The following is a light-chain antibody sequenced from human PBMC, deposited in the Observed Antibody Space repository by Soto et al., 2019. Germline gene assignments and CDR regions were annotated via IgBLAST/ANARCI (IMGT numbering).Light chain of an antibody. CDR1: QSISRW. CDR2: AAS. CDR3: QQADSFPLN. Sequence: DIQMTQSPSSVSASVGDRVTITCRASQSISRWVAWYQQKPGRAPRLLIYAASNLQSGVPSRFSGSGSGTDFTLTISSLQSEDFATYYCQQADSFPLNFGGGTKVDVK. V-gene: IGKV1D-12*01. J-gene: IGKJ4*01.